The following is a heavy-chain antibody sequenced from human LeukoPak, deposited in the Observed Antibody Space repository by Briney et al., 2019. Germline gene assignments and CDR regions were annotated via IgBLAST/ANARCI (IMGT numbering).Heavy chain of an antibody. V-gene: IGHV4-39*07. J-gene: IGHJ4*02. CDR1: GGSISSSSYY. CDR3: ASCETTTYYFDY. D-gene: IGHD4-11*01. Sequence: PSETLSLTCTVSGGSISSSSYYWGWTRQPPGKGLEWIGSIYYSGSTYYNPSLKSRVTISVDTSKNQFSLKLSSVTAADTAVYYCASCETTTYYFDYWGQGTLVTVSS. CDR2: IYYSGST.